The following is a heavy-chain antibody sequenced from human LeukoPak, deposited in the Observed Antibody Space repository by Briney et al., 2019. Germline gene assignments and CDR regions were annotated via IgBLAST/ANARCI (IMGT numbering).Heavy chain of an antibody. Sequence: GGSLRLSCAASGFTFCNSWVHWVRQAPGKGLVWVSLINADGSTATYADSVKGRFTISRDNARNTLSLQMNSLTIEDTAVYYCVVVVEPPDSDGFDVWGQGTMITVSS. CDR1: GFTFCNSW. CDR3: VVVVEPPDSDGFDV. CDR2: INADGSTA. D-gene: IGHD1-14*01. J-gene: IGHJ3*01. V-gene: IGHV3-74*01.